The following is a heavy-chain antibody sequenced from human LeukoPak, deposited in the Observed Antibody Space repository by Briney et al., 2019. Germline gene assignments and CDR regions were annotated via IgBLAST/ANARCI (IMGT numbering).Heavy chain of an antibody. Sequence: SETLSLTCAVSGGSISSGGYSWSWIRQPPGKGLEWIGYIYHSGSTYYNPSLKSRVTISVDRSKNQFSLKLSSVTAADTAVYYCARVGIVGAIFFDYWGQGTLVTVSS. CDR3: ARVGIVGAIFFDY. D-gene: IGHD1-26*01. CDR2: IYHSGST. CDR1: GGSISSGGYS. J-gene: IGHJ4*02. V-gene: IGHV4-30-2*01.